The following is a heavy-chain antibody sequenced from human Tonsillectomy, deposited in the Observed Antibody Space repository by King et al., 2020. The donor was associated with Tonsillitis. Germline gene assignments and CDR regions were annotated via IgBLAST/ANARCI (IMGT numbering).Heavy chain of an antibody. Sequence: QLVQSGAEVKKPGDSLKISCKGPGYRFTSYWIAWVRQMPGKGLEWMGIIYPGDSDTRYSPSFQGQVTISGDKSISTAHLQWGSLKASDIALYYCARYDSTGAGTFDIWGQGTMVTVSS. J-gene: IGHJ3*02. V-gene: IGHV5-51*01. CDR3: ARYDSTGAGTFDI. CDR2: IYPGDSDT. CDR1: GYRFTSYW. D-gene: IGHD3-22*01.